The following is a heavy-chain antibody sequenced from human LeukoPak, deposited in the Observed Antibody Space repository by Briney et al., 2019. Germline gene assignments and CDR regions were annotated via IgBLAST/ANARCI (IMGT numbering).Heavy chain of an antibody. CDR1: GFTFSSYS. J-gene: IGHJ4*02. Sequence: GGSLRLSCAASGFTFSSYSMNWVRRAPGKGLEWVSSISSSSSYIYYADSVKGRFTISRDNAKNSLYLQMNSLRAEDTAVYYCARGGRTVPAARGDYWGQGTLVTVSS. CDR3: ARGGRTVPAARGDY. D-gene: IGHD2-2*01. CDR2: ISSSSSYI. V-gene: IGHV3-21*01.